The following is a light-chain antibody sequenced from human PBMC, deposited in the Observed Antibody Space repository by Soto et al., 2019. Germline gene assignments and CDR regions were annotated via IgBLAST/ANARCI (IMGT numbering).Light chain of an antibody. Sequence: SYELTQPPSVSVAPGQTARITCGGNDIGSKSVHWYHQKPGQAPVLVVYDDSDRPSGIPERFSGSKSGTSASLAISGLQSEDEADYYCAAWDDSLNGPVFGGGTKLTVL. V-gene: IGLV3-21*02. CDR2: DDS. CDR3: AAWDDSLNGPV. J-gene: IGLJ3*02. CDR1: DIGSKS.